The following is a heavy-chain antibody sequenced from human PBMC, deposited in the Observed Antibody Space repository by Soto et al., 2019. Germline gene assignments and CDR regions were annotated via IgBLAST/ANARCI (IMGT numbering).Heavy chain of an antibody. CDR2: ISSSSSYI. Sequence: EVQLVESGGGLVKPGGSLRLSCAASGFTFSSYSMNWVRQAPGKGLEWVSSISSSSSYIYYADSVKGRFTISRDNAKNSLYLQMNSLRAEDTAVYYCASGYYDFWSGYSTIDYWGQGTLVTVSS. CDR1: GFTFSSYS. J-gene: IGHJ4*02. V-gene: IGHV3-21*01. CDR3: ASGYYDFWSGYSTIDY. D-gene: IGHD3-3*01.